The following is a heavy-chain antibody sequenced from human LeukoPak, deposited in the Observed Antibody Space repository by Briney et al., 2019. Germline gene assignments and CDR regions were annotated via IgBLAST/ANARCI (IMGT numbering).Heavy chain of an antibody. J-gene: IGHJ4*02. Sequence: SVKVSCKASGGTFSSYAISWVRQAPGQGLEWMGGIIPIFGTANYAQKFQGRVTITADESTSTAYMELSSLRSEDTAVYYCARPGDSSGYLFDYWGQGTLVTVSS. V-gene: IGHV1-69*13. CDR3: ARPGDSSGYLFDY. CDR1: GGTFSSYA. CDR2: IIPIFGTA. D-gene: IGHD3-22*01.